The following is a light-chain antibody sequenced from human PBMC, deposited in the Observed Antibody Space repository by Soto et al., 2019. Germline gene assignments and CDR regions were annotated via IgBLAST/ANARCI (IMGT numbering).Light chain of an antibody. CDR3: QQYNNWPPWT. Sequence: EIVLTQCRGTLSLSPGARATLSCRSSQSVSSSYLAWYQQKPGQAPRLLXYDASSRATGIPDRFSGSGSGTEFTLTISSLQSEDFAVYYCQQYNNWPPWTFGQGTKVDNK. CDR1: QSVSSSY. CDR2: DAS. V-gene: IGKV3-20*01. J-gene: IGKJ1*01.